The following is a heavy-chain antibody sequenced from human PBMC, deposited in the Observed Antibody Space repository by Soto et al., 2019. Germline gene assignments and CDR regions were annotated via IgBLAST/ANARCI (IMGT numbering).Heavy chain of an antibody. CDR2: ISYDGSNK. Sequence: PGGSLRLSCAASGSTFNSHGMYWVRQAPDKGLEWVAVISYDGSNKKYADSVKGRFTISRGNFKNTLYLQMNSLRAEDTAVYYCAKDLSLGYYDSSGLVNWGQGTLVTVSS. J-gene: IGHJ4*02. CDR3: AKDLSLGYYDSSGLVN. CDR1: GSTFNSHG. V-gene: IGHV3-30*18. D-gene: IGHD3-22*01.